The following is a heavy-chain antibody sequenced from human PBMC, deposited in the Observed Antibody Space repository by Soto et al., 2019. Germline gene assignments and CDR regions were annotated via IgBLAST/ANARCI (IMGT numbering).Heavy chain of an antibody. CDR2: TIPRFGTT. CDR3: ARGRGLYNSGRSQLDS. J-gene: IGHJ4*02. D-gene: IGHD1-26*01. CDR1: GGTFSSYA. V-gene: IGHV1-69*01. Sequence: GASVKVSCKASGGTFSSYAISWVRQAPRQGLEWMGGTIPRFGTTNYAPTLQDRVTITADESMNTVYMELSSLRSEDTALYYCARGRGLYNSGRSQLDSWGQGTLVTVSS.